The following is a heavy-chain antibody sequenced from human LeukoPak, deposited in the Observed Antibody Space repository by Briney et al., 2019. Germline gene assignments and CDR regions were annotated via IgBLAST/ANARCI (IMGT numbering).Heavy chain of an antibody. J-gene: IGHJ4*02. D-gene: IGHD3-22*01. CDR1: GFTLSTYG. Sequence: GGSLRLSCAASGFTLSTYGMHWVRQAPGKGLEWVTFISYEGTIKRYADSVKGRFTISRDNSKNTLYLQMNSLRAEDTAVYYCARGPIYYDSSGYGVNFDYWGQGTLVTVSS. V-gene: IGHV3-30*03. CDR3: ARGPIYYDSSGYGVNFDY. CDR2: ISYEGTIK.